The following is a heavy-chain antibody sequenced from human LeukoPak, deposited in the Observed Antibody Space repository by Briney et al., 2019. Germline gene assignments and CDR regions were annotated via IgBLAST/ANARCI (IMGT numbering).Heavy chain of an antibody. Sequence: ASVRVSCKASGYTSTGYYMHWVRQAPGQGLEWMGWINPNSGGTNYAQKFQGRVTMTRDTSISTAYMELSRLRSDDTAVYYCARDAGSEQLVSNWFDPWGQGTLVTVSS. CDR1: GYTSTGYY. CDR3: ARDAGSEQLVSNWFDP. D-gene: IGHD6-6*01. J-gene: IGHJ5*02. CDR2: INPNSGGT. V-gene: IGHV1-2*02.